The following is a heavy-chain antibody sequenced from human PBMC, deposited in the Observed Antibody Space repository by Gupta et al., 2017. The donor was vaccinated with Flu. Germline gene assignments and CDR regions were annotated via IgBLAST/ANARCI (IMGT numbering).Heavy chain of an antibody. Sequence: EVQLLESGGGLIQPGGSLRLSCSCSGFTFSSHAMSWVRRAPGKGLEWVSTIAGSGGRIYYADSVKGRFTISRDDSKHTLYLQMSSLRVEDTAVYYCAKDLLGYSFDYWGRGTLVTVSS. D-gene: IGHD3-22*01. CDR3: AKDLLGYSFDY. V-gene: IGHV3-23*01. CDR2: IAGSGGRI. J-gene: IGHJ4*02. CDR1: GFTFSSHA.